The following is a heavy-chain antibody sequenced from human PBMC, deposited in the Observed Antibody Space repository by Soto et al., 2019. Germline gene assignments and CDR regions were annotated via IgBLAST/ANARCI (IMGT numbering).Heavy chain of an antibody. D-gene: IGHD3-22*01. Sequence: SETLSLTCAVSGVSIINSHWWSWVRQPPGKGLDWIGEIHHSGNTKYNPSLKSRVTISVDKPKNQFSLRLSSVTAADTAVYYCARDVGNYFDGTPAGQFDFWGQGTLVAVS. CDR1: GVSIINSHW. V-gene: IGHV4-4*02. CDR3: ARDVGNYFDGTPAGQFDF. J-gene: IGHJ4*02. CDR2: IHHSGNT.